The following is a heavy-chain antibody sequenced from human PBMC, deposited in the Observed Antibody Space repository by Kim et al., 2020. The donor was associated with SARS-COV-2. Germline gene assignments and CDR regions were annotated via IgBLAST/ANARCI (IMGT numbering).Heavy chain of an antibody. J-gene: IGHJ6*02. Sequence: GGSLRLSCAASGFTFSSYSMNWVRQAPGKGLEWVSSISSSSSYIYYADSVKGRFTISRDNAKNSLYLQMNSLRAEDTAVYYCARVDGGSYGYYGMDVWGQETTVTVPS. CDR2: ISSSSSYI. D-gene: IGHD1-26*01. CDR3: ARVDGGSYGYYGMDV. CDR1: GFTFSSYS. V-gene: IGHV3-21*01.